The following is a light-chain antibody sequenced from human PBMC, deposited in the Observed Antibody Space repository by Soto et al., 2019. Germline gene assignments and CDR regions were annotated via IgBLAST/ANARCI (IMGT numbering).Light chain of an antibody. Sequence: DIQMTQSPSSLSVSIGDRVTITCRASQSISTYLNWYEQKPGKAPNLLIYGASTLQSGVPSRFSGGGSGTYFTLTISGLQPEDFGSYYCQQIYTSPVTFGGGTKVEIK. CDR1: QSISTY. J-gene: IGKJ4*01. V-gene: IGKV1-39*01. CDR2: GAS. CDR3: QQIYTSPVT.